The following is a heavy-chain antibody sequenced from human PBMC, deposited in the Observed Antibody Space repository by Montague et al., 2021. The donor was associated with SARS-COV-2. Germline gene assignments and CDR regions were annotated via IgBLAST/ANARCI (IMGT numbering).Heavy chain of an antibody. CDR3: ARDGGIAAAGIFDP. D-gene: IGHD6-13*01. CDR1: GFTFSDYY. Sequence: SRSLSWAASGFTFSDYYMAWVRQAPGKGLEWVSYISDTGTPISYADSVKGRFTISRDKGNNSLYLQLNSLRAEDTAVYYCARDGGIAAAGIFDPWGQGTLVTVSS. J-gene: IGHJ5*02. V-gene: IGHV3-11*01. CDR2: ISDTGTPI.